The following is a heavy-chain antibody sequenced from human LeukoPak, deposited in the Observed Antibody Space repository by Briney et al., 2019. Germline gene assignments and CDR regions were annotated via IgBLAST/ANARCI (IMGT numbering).Heavy chain of an antibody. CDR3: ARGADGVSSNSRGWFDP. V-gene: IGHV3-21*01. CDR2: ISTSSSYI. J-gene: IGHJ5*02. CDR1: GFTFNRYN. D-gene: IGHD2-15*01. Sequence: NPGGSLRLSCAASGFTFNRYNMNWVRQAPGKGLEWVSSISTSSSYIYYADSVRGRFTISRDNAKNSPYLQMNSLRAEDTAVYSCARGADGVSSNSRGWFDPWGQGTLVTVSS.